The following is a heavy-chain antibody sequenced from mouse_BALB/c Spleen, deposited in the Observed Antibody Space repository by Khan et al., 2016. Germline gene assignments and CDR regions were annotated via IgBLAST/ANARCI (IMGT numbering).Heavy chain of an antibody. J-gene: IGHJ3*01. Sequence: QVQLQQSDAELVKPGASVKISCKVSGYTFTDHASHWGKQKPAQGREGSGYIFPGNGDIKHNEKFKGKATLTADKSSSTAYRQLNCLTSEDSATYFCTRSLAFLAYWGRGTPVTVSA. CDR2: IFPGNGDI. CDR3: TRSLAFLAY. D-gene: IGHD6-2*01. CDR1: GYTFTDHA. V-gene: IGHV1S53*02.